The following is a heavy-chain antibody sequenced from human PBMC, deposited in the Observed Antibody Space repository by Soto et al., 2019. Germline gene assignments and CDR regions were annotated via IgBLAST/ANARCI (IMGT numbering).Heavy chain of an antibody. Sequence: EVELVESGGGLVEPGGSLRLSCAASGFSFSTSDMTWVSQAPGKGLEYVSSINYSGRYMFYAGPLKGRFTISRDNAKNSLYLQMNSLRAEDTAVYYSARKSSSDMSGSDFFDYWGQGTLVAVSA. CDR2: INYSGRYM. V-gene: IGHV3-21*04. D-gene: IGHD3-3*01. J-gene: IGHJ4*02. CDR3: ARKSSSDMSGSDFFDY. CDR1: GFSFSTSD.